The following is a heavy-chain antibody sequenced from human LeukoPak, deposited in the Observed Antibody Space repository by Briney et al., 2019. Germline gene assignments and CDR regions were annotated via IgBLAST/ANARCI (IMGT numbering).Heavy chain of an antibody. Sequence: GGSLRLSCAASGFTFSSYAMSWVRQAPGKGLEWVSAISGSGGSTYYADSVKGRFTISRDNSKNTLYLQMNSLRAEDTAVYFCSGYYSDTSGYRYWGQGTLVTVSS. J-gene: IGHJ4*02. CDR3: SGYYSDTSGYRY. CDR2: ISGSGGST. D-gene: IGHD3-22*01. CDR1: GFTFSSYA. V-gene: IGHV3-23*01.